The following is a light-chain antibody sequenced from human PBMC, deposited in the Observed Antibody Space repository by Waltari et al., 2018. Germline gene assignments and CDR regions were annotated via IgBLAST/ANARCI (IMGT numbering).Light chain of an antibody. Sequence: DIQVTQSPSSLSASVGDRITITCRASQNVDNYFNWYQQKPGGAPNLLIYATSILQNGFPSRFSGSGSGTDFTLTINSLQPEDFATYFCQQSFNVPLSFGGGTKVEI. CDR1: QNVDNY. J-gene: IGKJ4*01. CDR2: ATS. CDR3: QQSFNVPLS. V-gene: IGKV1-39*01.